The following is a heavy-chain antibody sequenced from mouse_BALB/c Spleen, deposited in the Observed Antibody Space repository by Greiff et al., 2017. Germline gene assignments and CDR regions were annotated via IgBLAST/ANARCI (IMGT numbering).Heavy chain of an antibody. CDR3: ARAYYYGSSPFAY. D-gene: IGHD1-1*01. Sequence: VQGVESGPGLVAPSQSLSITCTVSGFSLTSYGVHWVRQPPGKGLEWLGVIWAGGSTNYNSALMSRLSISKDNSKSQVFLKMNSLQTDDTAMYYCARAYYYGSSPFAYWGQGTLVTVSA. V-gene: IGHV2-9*02. CDR2: IWAGGST. J-gene: IGHJ3*01. CDR1: GFSLTSYG.